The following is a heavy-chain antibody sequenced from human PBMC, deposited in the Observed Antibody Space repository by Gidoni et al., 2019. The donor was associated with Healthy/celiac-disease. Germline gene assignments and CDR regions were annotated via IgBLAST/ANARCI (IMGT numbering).Heavy chain of an antibody. Sequence: EVQLVESGGGLVKPGRSLRLSCTASGFTFGAYAMSWFRQAPGKGLECVGFIRSKAYGGTTEYAASVKGRFTISRDDSKSIAYLQMNSLKNEDTAVHYCTRGPVRGSSEGYYYYMDVWGKGTTVTVSS. CDR2: IRSKAYGGTT. V-gene: IGHV3-49*05. CDR1: GFTFGAYA. D-gene: IGHD3-10*01. CDR3: TRGPVRGSSEGYYYYMDV. J-gene: IGHJ6*03.